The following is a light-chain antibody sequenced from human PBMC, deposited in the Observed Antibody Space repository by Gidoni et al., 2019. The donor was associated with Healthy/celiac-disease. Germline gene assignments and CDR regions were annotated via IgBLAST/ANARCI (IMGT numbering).Light chain of an antibody. CDR3: QQYNSYLFT. Sequence: DIQMTQSSSTLSASVGDRVTITCRASQSISSWLDWYQTKPWKATKLLIYKASSLESVVPSRFSSSGSGTEFTITISSLQPDDFATYYCQQYNSYLFTFGPGTKVDIK. J-gene: IGKJ3*01. CDR1: QSISSW. V-gene: IGKV1-5*03. CDR2: KAS.